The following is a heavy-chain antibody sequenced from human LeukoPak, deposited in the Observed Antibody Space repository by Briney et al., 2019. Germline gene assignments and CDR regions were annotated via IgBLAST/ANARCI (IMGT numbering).Heavy chain of an antibody. V-gene: IGHV3-7*01. CDR3: ARDRERLVYYFDY. J-gene: IGHJ4*02. D-gene: IGHD6-19*01. CDR1: GFTFSSYW. Sequence: PGGSLRLSCAASGFTFSSYWMSWVRQAPGKGLEWVANIKQDGSEKYYVDSVKGRFTISRDNAKNSLYLQMNSLRAEDTAVYYCARDRERLVYYFDYWGQGTLVTVSS. CDR2: IKQDGSEK.